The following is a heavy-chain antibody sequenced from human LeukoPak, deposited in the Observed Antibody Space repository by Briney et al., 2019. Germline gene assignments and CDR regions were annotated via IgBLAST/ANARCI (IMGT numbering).Heavy chain of an antibody. V-gene: IGHV1-2*04. J-gene: IGHJ6*02. Sequence: GASVKVSCKASGYTFTSYGISWVRPAPGQGLEWMGWINPNSGGTNYAQKFQGWVTMTRDTSISTTYMELSRLRSDDTAVYYCASGGGSYPGSYYGMDVWGQGTTVTVSS. CDR3: ASGGGSYPGSYYGMDV. CDR1: GYTFTSYG. CDR2: INPNSGGT. D-gene: IGHD3-16*01.